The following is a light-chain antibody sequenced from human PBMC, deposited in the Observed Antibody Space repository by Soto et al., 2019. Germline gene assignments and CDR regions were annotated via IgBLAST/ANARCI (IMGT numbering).Light chain of an antibody. CDR1: QSVSSY. CDR3: QQRSNWPFT. V-gene: IGKV3-11*01. Sequence: EIVLTQSPATLSLSPGERATLSCRASQSVSSYLAWYKQKPGQAPRLLIYDASNRATGIPARFSGSGSGTDFTLTISSLEPEDFAVYYCQQRSNWPFTFGPGTQVDIK. J-gene: IGKJ3*01. CDR2: DAS.